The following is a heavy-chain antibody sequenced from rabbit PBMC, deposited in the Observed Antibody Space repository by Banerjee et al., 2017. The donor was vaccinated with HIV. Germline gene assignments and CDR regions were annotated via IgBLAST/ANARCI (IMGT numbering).Heavy chain of an antibody. D-gene: IGHD4-2*01. J-gene: IGHJ4*01. Sequence: QEQLVESGGGLVQPGGSLTLTCTASGFSLSSYAMSWVRQAPGKGLEWIGYIDPVFGSTYYASWVNGRFTISSHNAQSTLYLQLNSLTAADTATYFCARDAGYAGSNLWGPGTLVTVS. V-gene: IGHV1S47*01. CDR2: IDPVFGST. CDR1: GFSLSSYA. CDR3: ARDAGYAGSNL.